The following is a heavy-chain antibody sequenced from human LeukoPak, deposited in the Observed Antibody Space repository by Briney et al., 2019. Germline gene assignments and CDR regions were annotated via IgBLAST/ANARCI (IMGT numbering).Heavy chain of an antibody. Sequence: GGSLRLSCAASGFTFTDMNWVRQAPGKGLEWVSWISPTSSYMYYADSVKGRFTISRDNAKNSLYLQMNSLRAEDTAVYYCARYQGSVTVVTPSPLDYWGQGTLVTVSS. CDR1: GFTFTD. V-gene: IGHV3-21*04. D-gene: IGHD4-23*01. J-gene: IGHJ4*02. CDR3: ARYQGSVTVVTPSPLDY. CDR2: ISPTSSYM.